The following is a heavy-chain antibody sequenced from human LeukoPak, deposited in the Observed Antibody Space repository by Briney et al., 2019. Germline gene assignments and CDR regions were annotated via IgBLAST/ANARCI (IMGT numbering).Heavy chain of an antibody. J-gene: IGHJ4*02. CDR2: IYYSGST. V-gene: IGHV4-59*01. CDR1: GGSIRSYY. Sequence: SETVSLTCTVSGGSIRSYYWSWIRQPPGKGLGWIGYIYYSGSTNSNPSLKSRVTISVDTSKNQFSLKVSSVTAADTAVYYCARALTPGYCSGGTCSYFDYWGQGTLVTVSS. CDR3: ARALTPGYCSGGTCSYFDY. D-gene: IGHD2-15*01.